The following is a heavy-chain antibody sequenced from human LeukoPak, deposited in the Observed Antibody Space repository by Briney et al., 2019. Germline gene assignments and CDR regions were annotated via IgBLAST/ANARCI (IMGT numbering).Heavy chain of an antibody. V-gene: IGHV1-69*04. D-gene: IGHD2-2*02. J-gene: IGHJ4*02. CDR1: GGTFSGYA. CDR2: IIPILGIA. CDR3: AREVQYQLLYYNY. Sequence: ASVKVSCKASGGTFSGYAISWVRQAPGQGLGWMGRIIPILGIANYAQKFQSRVTITADKSTSTAYMELSSLRSEDTAVYYCAREVQYQLLYYNYWGQGTLVTVSS.